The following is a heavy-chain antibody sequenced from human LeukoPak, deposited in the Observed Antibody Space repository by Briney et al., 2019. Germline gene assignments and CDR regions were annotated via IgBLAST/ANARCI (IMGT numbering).Heavy chain of an antibody. D-gene: IGHD3-22*01. Sequence: SETLSLTCAVYGGSFSGYYWSWIRQPPGKGLEWIGEINHSGSTNYNPSLKSRVTISVDTSKNQFSLKLGSVTAADTAVYYCARAGDSSGYYHEYFQHWGQGTLATVSS. J-gene: IGHJ1*01. CDR1: GGSFSGYY. V-gene: IGHV4-34*01. CDR3: ARAGDSSGYYHEYFQH. CDR2: INHSGST.